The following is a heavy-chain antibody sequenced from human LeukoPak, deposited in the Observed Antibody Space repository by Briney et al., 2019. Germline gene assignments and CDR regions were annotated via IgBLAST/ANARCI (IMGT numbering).Heavy chain of an antibody. D-gene: IGHD2-21*01. CDR3: ARDQGGGNCDF. Sequence: ASVKVSCKASGYTFATYGFSWVRRATGQGLEWMGWISAYNGHRTYAQNFQGRVSMTTDSSTNTAYMELRSLRPDDTAVYYCARDQGGGNCDFWGQGSLVTVSS. CDR2: ISAYNGHR. CDR1: GYTFATYG. J-gene: IGHJ4*02. V-gene: IGHV1-18*01.